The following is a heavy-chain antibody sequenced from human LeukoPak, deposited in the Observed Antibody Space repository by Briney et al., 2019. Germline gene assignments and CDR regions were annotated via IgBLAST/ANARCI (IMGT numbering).Heavy chain of an antibody. D-gene: IGHD1-1*01. V-gene: IGHV4-34*01. CDR1: GGSFSGYY. CDR3: ARGWRT. Sequence: PSETLSLTCAVYGGSFSGYYWSWIRQPPGKGLEWIGEINHSGSTNYNPSLKSRVTISVDTSKNQFSLKLSSVTAADTAVYYCARGWRTWSQGTLVTVSS. J-gene: IGHJ5*02. CDR2: INHSGST.